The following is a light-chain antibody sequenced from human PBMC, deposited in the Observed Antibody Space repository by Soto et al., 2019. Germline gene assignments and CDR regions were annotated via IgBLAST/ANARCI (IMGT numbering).Light chain of an antibody. CDR1: QGIRNF. CDR2: AAS. J-gene: IGKJ3*01. CDR3: QKYSSVPV. V-gene: IGKV1-27*01. Sequence: DIQMTQSPTSLSASVGDRVTITCRASQGIRNFVAWYHQKPGKAPKLLIYAASTLQSGVPSRFSGSGSGTDFTLTINSLQPADVATYSCQKYSSVPVFGPGTKVEIK.